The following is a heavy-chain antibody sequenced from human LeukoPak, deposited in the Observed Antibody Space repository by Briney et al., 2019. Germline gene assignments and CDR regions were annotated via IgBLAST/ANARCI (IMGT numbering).Heavy chain of an antibody. CDR3: VRGGNTRYCSSTSCYMRYNWFDP. J-gene: IGHJ5*02. V-gene: IGHV4-30-4*01. D-gene: IGHD2-2*01. CDR2: IHYSGST. CDR1: GGSISSGDYY. Sequence: SETLSLTCSVSGGSISSGDYYWRWIRQPPGRGLEWIGYIHYSGSTYYNPSLKSRVTISVDTSKNQFSLKLTSVTAADTAVYHCVRGGNTRYCSSTSCYMRYNWFDPWGRGTLVTVSS.